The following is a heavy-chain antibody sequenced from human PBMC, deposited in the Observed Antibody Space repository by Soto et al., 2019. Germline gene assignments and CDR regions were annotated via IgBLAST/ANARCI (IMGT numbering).Heavy chain of an antibody. Sequence: ASVKVSCKASGYTFTSYGISWVRQAPGQGLEWMGWISAYNGNTNYAQKLQGRVTMTTDTSTSTAYMELRSLRSDDTAVYYCARDNTVVPAAWGVNRNWFDPWGQGTLVTVSS. D-gene: IGHD2-2*01. CDR3: ARDNTVVPAAWGVNRNWFDP. J-gene: IGHJ5*02. CDR2: ISAYNGNT. CDR1: GYTFTSYG. V-gene: IGHV1-18*01.